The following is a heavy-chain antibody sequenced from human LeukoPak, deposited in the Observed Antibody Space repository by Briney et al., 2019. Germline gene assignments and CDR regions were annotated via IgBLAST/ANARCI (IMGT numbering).Heavy chain of an antibody. CDR2: IYYSGST. Sequence: PSETLSLTCTVSGGSISSYYWSWIRQPPGKGLEWIGYIYYSGSTNYNPSLKSRVTISLDTSKNQFSLKLRSVTAADTAVYYCAGAYSTTWYSYLDYWGQGTLVTVSS. D-gene: IGHD6-13*01. CDR1: GGSISSYY. V-gene: IGHV4-59*01. CDR3: AGAYSTTWYSYLDY. J-gene: IGHJ4*02.